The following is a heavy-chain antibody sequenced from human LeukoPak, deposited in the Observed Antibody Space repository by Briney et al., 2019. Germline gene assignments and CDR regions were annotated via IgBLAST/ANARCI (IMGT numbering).Heavy chain of an antibody. CDR1: GFTFSRNA. CDR2: IGSDYNT. Sequence: GGSLRLSCAASGFTFSRNAMAWVRQAPGKGLEWVAGIGSDYNTHYAESVRGRFTISRDISKNTVSLQMSSLRAEDTAVYYCAKDILRWSFDSWGQGILVTVSS. CDR3: AKDILRWSFDS. V-gene: IGHV3-23*01. J-gene: IGHJ4*02. D-gene: IGHD4-23*01.